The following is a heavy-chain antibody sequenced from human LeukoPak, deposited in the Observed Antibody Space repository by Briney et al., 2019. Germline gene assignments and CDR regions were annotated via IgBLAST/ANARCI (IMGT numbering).Heavy chain of an antibody. CDR2: VSHSGST. CDR3: ARGRTHNWFDP. V-gene: IGHV4-34*01. CDR1: GVTFSGYS. Sequence: WETLTLSCATNGVTFSGYSSTWIRQSPGKGLEWIGEVSHSGSTPYNPSLMNGVTPSVDTIKNHFSLNLSSGTAADTAVYYCARGRTHNWFDPWGQGTLVTVSS. J-gene: IGHJ5*02. D-gene: IGHD3/OR15-3a*01.